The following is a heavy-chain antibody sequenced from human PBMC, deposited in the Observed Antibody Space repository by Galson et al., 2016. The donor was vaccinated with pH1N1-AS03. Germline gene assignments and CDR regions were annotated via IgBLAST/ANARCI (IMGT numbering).Heavy chain of an antibody. Sequence: SLRLSCAASGFTFNRYGMHWVRQAPGKGLEWVAFMRSDGSVKFYEDSVKGRFAISRDNSNNTLSLQMNSLRPEDTALYYCAKTVQYTSSWNPFDYWGQGTLVTVSS. CDR2: MRSDGSVK. V-gene: IGHV3-30*02. D-gene: IGHD6-13*01. CDR1: GFTFNRYG. CDR3: AKTVQYTSSWNPFDY. J-gene: IGHJ4*02.